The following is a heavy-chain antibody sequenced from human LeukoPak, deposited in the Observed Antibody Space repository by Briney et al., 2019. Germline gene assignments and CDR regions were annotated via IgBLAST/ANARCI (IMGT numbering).Heavy chain of an antibody. Sequence: PGGSLRLSCAASGFTFSRYWMHWVRQVPGKGLVWVSRINSDGRSTTYADSVKGRFTISRDNAKNTLYLQMNSLRAEDTALYYCARVPITLAGTKDAKYFQHWGQGTLVTVSS. CDR3: ARVPITLAGTKDAKYFQH. V-gene: IGHV3-74*01. D-gene: IGHD6-19*01. CDR1: GFTFSRYW. CDR2: INSDGRST. J-gene: IGHJ1*01.